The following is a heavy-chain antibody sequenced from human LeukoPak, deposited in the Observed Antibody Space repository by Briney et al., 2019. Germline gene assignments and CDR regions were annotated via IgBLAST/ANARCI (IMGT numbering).Heavy chain of an antibody. CDR2: ISGSGGST. CDR1: GFTFSSYA. Sequence: PGGSLRLSCAASGFTFSSYAMSWVRQAPGKGLEWVSAISGSGGSTYYADSVKGRFTISRDNSKNTLYLQMNSLRAEDTAVYYCASTSRAKGYSYGLDYWGQGTLVTVSS. CDR3: ASTSRAKGYSYGLDY. D-gene: IGHD5-18*01. V-gene: IGHV3-23*01. J-gene: IGHJ4*02.